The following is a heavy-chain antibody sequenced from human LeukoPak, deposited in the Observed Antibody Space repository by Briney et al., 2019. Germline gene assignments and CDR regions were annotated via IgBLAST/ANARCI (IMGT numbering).Heavy chain of an antibody. Sequence: ASVKVSCKASGYTFTGYYMHWVRQAPGQGLEWMGWINPNSGGTNYAQKFQGRVTMTRDTPISTAYMELSRLRSDDTAVYYCARVAGTFYYYDSSGYTIDYWGQGTLVTVSS. D-gene: IGHD3-22*01. V-gene: IGHV1-2*02. J-gene: IGHJ4*02. CDR2: INPNSGGT. CDR3: ARVAGTFYYYDSSGYTIDY. CDR1: GYTFTGYY.